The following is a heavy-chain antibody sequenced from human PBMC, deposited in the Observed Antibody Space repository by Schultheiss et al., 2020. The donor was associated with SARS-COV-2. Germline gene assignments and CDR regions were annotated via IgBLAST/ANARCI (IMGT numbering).Heavy chain of an antibody. J-gene: IGHJ4*02. Sequence: SQTLSLTCSVSGGSISSSSYYWVWIRQPPGKGLEWIRKIYYNGITYYNPSLTSRVTISVDTSKSQFSLKLSSVTAADTAVYYCAESSGYYFDYWGQGILVTVSS. V-gene: IGHV4-39*01. CDR1: GGSISSSSYY. CDR3: AESSGYYFDY. D-gene: IGHD3-22*01. CDR2: IYYNGIT.